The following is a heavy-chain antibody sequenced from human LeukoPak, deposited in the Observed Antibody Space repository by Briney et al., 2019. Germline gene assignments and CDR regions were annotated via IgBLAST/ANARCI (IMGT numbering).Heavy chain of an antibody. CDR2: ISGSGGST. D-gene: IGHD4-17*01. CDR1: GCTLDDYA. J-gene: IGHJ4*02. Sequence: GGSLRLSCAASGCTLDDYAMHWVRQAPGKGLEWVSAISGSGGSTYHADSVKGRFTISRDNAKNTLYLQMNSLRAEDTAVYYCAKDPPGYGDGMYYFAYWGQGTLVTVSS. CDR3: AKDPPGYGDGMYYFAY. V-gene: IGHV3-23*01.